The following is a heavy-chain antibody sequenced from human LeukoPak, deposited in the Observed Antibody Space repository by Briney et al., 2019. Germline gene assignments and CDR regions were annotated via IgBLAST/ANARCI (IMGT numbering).Heavy chain of an antibody. D-gene: IGHD3-22*01. V-gene: IGHV3-48*03. J-gene: IGHJ4*02. CDR2: FAGSDTTT. CDR3: TTLGYHLDS. CDR1: GFDFGAYE. Sequence: GGSLRLSRAASGFDFGAYEMNWVRQAPGKGLEWVAYFAGSDTTTYYADSVKGRFTISRDNARNSLYLQMNSLRAEDTALYYCTTLGYHLDSWGQGTPVTVSS.